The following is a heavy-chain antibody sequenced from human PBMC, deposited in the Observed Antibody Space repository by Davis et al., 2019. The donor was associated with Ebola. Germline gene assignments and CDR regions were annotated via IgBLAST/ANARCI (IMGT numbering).Heavy chain of an antibody. CDR2: ISSDSDYI. D-gene: IGHD3-22*01. CDR1: GFTFSSYG. CDR3: ASYHPYYYDSSGYYMSYWFDP. Sequence: GESLKISCAASGFTFSSYGIHWVRQAPGKGLEWVSSISSDSDYIYYADSAKGRFTISRDNAKNSLYLQMNSLRAEDTAVYYCASYHPYYYDSSGYYMSYWFDPWGQGTLVTVSS. V-gene: IGHV3-21*01. J-gene: IGHJ5*02.